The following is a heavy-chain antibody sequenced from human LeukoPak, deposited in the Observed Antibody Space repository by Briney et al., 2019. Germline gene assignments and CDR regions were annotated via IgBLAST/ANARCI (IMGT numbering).Heavy chain of an antibody. CDR1: GFTFSDYA. CDR3: GWASGAFDI. J-gene: IGHJ3*02. D-gene: IGHD3-22*01. CDR2: IRNEANGGTT. Sequence: GGSLRLSCTTSGFTFSDYAVSWVRQAPGKGLEWIGFIRNEANGGTTEYAASVKGRFTISRDDSKTIAHLQMSSLKTEDTAVYSSGWASGAFDIWGQGTMVTVSS. V-gene: IGHV3-49*04.